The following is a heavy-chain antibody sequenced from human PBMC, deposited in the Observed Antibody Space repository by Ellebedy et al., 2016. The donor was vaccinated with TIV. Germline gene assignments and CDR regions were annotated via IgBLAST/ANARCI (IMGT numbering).Heavy chain of an antibody. J-gene: IGHJ6*02. V-gene: IGHV3-53*05. CDR1: GFTVSSNY. CDR2: IYAGGST. CDR3: VKDSYVTDV. Sequence: GGSLRLSXAASGFTVSSNYISWVRQAPGKWLEWVSVIYAGGSTYYADSVRGRFTISRDNSKNTLYLQMSSLRAEDTAVYYCVKDSYVTDVWGQGTTVTVSS.